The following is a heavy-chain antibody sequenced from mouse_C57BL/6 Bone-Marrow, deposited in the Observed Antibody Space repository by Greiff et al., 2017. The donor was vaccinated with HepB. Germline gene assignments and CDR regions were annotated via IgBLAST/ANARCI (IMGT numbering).Heavy chain of an antibody. V-gene: IGHV1-81*01. Sequence: LQESGAELARPGASVKLSCKASGYTFTSYGISWVKQRTGQGLEWIGEIYPRSGNTYYNEKFKGKATLTADKSSSTAYMELRSLTSEDSAVYFCAYHYGSSYRFAYWGQGTLVTVSA. J-gene: IGHJ3*01. CDR3: AYHYGSSYRFAY. CDR2: IYPRSGNT. D-gene: IGHD1-1*01. CDR1: GYTFTSYG.